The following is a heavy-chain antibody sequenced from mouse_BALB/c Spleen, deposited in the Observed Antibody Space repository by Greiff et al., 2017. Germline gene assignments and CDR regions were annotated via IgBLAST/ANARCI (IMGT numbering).Heavy chain of an antibody. CDR2: ISSGSSTI. V-gene: IGHV5-17*02. D-gene: IGHD2-2*01. J-gene: IGHJ3*01. CDR3: ASPTIYYGYSWFAY. CDR1: GFTFSSFG. Sequence: EVKLMESGGGLVQPGGSRKLSCAASGFTFSSFGMHWVRQAPEKGLEWVAYISSGSSTIYYADTVKGRFTISRDNPKNTLFLQMTSLRSEDTAMYYCASPTIYYGYSWFAYWGQGTLVTVSA.